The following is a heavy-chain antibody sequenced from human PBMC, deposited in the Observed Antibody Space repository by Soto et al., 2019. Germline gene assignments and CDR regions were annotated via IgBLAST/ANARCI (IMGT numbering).Heavy chain of an antibody. Sequence: EVQLVESGGGLVQPGGSLRLSCAASGFAFSTYWMSWVRQAPGQGLEWVATMNPDGSQEYYVDSVKGRFTVSRVNAKKSLYLQMNSLRDEDTAVYYLASGGWETPIWGQGTPFTSSS. CDR3: ASGGWETPI. D-gene: IGHD1-26*01. CDR1: GFAFSTYW. V-gene: IGHV3-7*03. CDR2: MNPDGSQE. J-gene: IGHJ4*02.